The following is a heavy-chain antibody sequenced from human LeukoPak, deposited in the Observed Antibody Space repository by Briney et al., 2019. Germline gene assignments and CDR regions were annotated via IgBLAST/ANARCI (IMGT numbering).Heavy chain of an antibody. J-gene: IGHJ3*02. Sequence: GGSLRLSCAASGFTFSGYGMHWVRQAPGKGLEWLAVIWYDGSNKYYADSVKGRFTISRDNSKNTLYLQMNSLRAEDAAAYYCAREAYSSSWFPGADAFDIWGQGTMVTVSS. D-gene: IGHD6-13*01. CDR2: IWYDGSNK. CDR1: GFTFSGYG. V-gene: IGHV3-33*08. CDR3: AREAYSSSWFPGADAFDI.